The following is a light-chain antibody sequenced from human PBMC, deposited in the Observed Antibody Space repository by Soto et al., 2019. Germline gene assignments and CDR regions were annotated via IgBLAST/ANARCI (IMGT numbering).Light chain of an antibody. V-gene: IGLV2-8*01. CDR1: SSDVGGYNY. CDR3: SSYAGSSNWV. Sequence: QSVLTQPPSASGSPGQSVTISCTGTSSDVGGYNYVSWYQQHPGKAPKLMIYEVSKRPSGVPDRFSGSKSGNTASLTVSGLQAEDEADYYCSSYAGSSNWVFGGGTKLNVL. CDR2: EVS. J-gene: IGLJ3*02.